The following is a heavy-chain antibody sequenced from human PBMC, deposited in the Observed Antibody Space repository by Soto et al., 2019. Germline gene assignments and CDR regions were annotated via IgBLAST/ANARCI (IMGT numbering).Heavy chain of an antibody. CDR1: GFTISSYG. J-gene: IGHJ4*02. D-gene: IGHD6-19*01. Sequence: QMQLVDSGGGVVQLGRSLRLSCAASGFTISSYGMHWVRQAPGKGLEWVAVISYDGSNKYYADSVKGRFTISRDNSKNTLYLQMNSLRAEDTAVYYCAKGRPKYSSGWYFDYWGQGTLVTVSS. CDR3: AKGRPKYSSGWYFDY. CDR2: ISYDGSNK. V-gene: IGHV3-30*18.